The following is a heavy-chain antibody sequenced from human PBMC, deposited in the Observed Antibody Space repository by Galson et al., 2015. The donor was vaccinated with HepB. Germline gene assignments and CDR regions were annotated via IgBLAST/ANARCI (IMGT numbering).Heavy chain of an antibody. CDR1: GFTFRNHG. V-gene: IGHV3-33*01. D-gene: IGHD4-17*01. J-gene: IGHJ6*03. Sequence: SLRLSCAASGFTFRNHGMYWVRQAPGKGLEWVAVIWYDGSNKYYADSVKGRFTISRDNSKNTLFLQMSSLRSEDTAVYYCARALRTVTNYYYYYMDVWGKGTTVTVSS. CDR2: IWYDGSNK. CDR3: ARALRTVTNYYYYYMDV.